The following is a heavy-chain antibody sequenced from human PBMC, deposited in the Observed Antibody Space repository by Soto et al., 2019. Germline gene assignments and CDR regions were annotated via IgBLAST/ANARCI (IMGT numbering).Heavy chain of an antibody. CDR2: ISSRSSYI. CDR1: GFTFSSYS. V-gene: IGHV3-21*01. J-gene: IGHJ4*02. D-gene: IGHD6-13*01. Sequence: EVQLVESGGGLVKPGGPLRLSCAASGFTFSSYSRNGVRQAPGKGLEWVSSISSRSSYIYYADSGKGRFTISRDNAKNSLYLQVNSLRAEDTAVYYCAREGIAAALDYWGQGTLVTVSS. CDR3: AREGIAAALDY.